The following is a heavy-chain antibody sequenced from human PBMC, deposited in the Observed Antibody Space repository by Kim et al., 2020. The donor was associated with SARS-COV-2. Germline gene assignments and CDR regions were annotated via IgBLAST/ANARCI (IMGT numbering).Heavy chain of an antibody. CDR2: MNPNSGNT. J-gene: IGHJ3*02. V-gene: IGHV1-8*01. Sequence: ASVKVSCKASGYTFTSYDINWVRQATGQGLEWMGWMNPNSGNTGYAQKFQGRVTMTRNTSISTAYMELSSLRSEDTAVYYCARGRRDDFWSGRKYAFDIWGQGTMVTVSS. CDR1: GYTFTSYD. CDR3: ARGRRDDFWSGRKYAFDI. D-gene: IGHD3-3*01.